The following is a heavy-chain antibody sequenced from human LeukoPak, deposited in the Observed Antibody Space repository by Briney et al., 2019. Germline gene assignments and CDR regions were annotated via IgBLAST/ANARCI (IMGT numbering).Heavy chain of an antibody. CDR3: AKEHSSSWYVEAFDY. J-gene: IGHJ4*02. CDR1: GFTFSSYW. V-gene: IGHV3-23*01. CDR2: ISGSGGST. D-gene: IGHD6-13*01. Sequence: QPGGSLRLSCAASGFTFSSYWMHWVRQAPGKGLEWVSAISGSGGSTYYADSVKGRFTISRDNSKNTLYLQMNSLRAEDTAVYYCAKEHSSSWYVEAFDYWGQGTLVTVSS.